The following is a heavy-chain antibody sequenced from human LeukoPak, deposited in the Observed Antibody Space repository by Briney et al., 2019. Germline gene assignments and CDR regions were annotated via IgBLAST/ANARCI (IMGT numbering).Heavy chain of an antibody. CDR2: IYYSGST. Sequence: SETLPLTCTVSGGSISCSSYYWGWIRQPPGKGLEWIGSIYYSGSTYYNPSLKSRVTISVDTSKNQFSLKLSSVTAADTAVYYCARLIWGKYFDYWGQGTLVTVSS. CDR1: GGSISCSSYY. CDR3: ARLIWGKYFDY. V-gene: IGHV4-39*01. J-gene: IGHJ4*02. D-gene: IGHD7-27*01.